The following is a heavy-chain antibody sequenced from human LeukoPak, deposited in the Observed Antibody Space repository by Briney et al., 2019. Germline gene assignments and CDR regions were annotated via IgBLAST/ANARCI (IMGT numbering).Heavy chain of an antibody. V-gene: IGHV4-34*01. J-gene: IGHJ4*02. D-gene: IGHD2-2*01. CDR2: INHSGST. CDR3: ARGGGYCSGTSCYDDY. Sequence: PSETLSLTCAVYGGSFSGYYWSWIRQPPGKGPEWIGEINHSGSTNYNPSLKSRLTISVDASRSQFSLKLSSVTAADTAVYYCARGGGYCSGTSCYDDYWGQGTLVTVSS. CDR1: GGSFSGYY.